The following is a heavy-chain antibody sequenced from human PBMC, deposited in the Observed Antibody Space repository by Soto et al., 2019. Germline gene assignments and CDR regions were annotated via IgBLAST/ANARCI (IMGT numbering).Heavy chain of an antibody. D-gene: IGHD3-10*01. CDR1: GYTFTNYG. V-gene: IGHV1-18*04. J-gene: IGHJ4*02. CDR3: ARRIYASGISYCYG. Sequence: QVRLVQSGAEVKWPGASVKVSCKASGYTFTNYGICWVRQAPGQGLEWMGWISVYNGNTVYAENVEGRVTMTTDTSTSTAYVELSILRSDVPAVYFCARRIYASGISYCYGGGQGTLVTVSS. CDR2: ISVYNGNT.